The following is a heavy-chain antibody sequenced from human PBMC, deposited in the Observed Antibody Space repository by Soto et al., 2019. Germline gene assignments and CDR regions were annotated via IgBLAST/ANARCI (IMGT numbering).Heavy chain of an antibody. V-gene: IGHV3-15*07. J-gene: IGHJ4*01. CDR2: IKSKTDGGTT. D-gene: IGHD3-9*01. CDR3: TTDSLFTGQLVRMDN. Sequence: EVQLVESGGGLVNPGGSLRLSCAASGFIFSDAWINWVRQAPGKGLEWVGRIKSKTDGGTTDFAAPVKGRFAISRDESKDVVYMEMYSLKTDDTAVYFCTTDSLFTGQLVRMDNWGHGTLVTVSS. CDR1: GFIFSDAW.